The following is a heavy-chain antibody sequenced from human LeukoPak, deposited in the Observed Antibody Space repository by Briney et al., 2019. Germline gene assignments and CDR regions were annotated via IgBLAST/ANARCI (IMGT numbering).Heavy chain of an antibody. CDR2: INHSGST. CDR1: GGSFSGYY. V-gene: IGHV4-34*01. CDR3: ARDRPSLNGYSSSWSDY. Sequence: SETLSLTCAVYGGSFSGYYWSWIRQPPGKGLEWIGEINHSGSTNYNPSLKSRVTISVDTSKNQFSLKLSSVTAADTAVYYCARDRPSLNGYSSSWSDYWGQGTLVTVSS. D-gene: IGHD6-13*01. J-gene: IGHJ4*02.